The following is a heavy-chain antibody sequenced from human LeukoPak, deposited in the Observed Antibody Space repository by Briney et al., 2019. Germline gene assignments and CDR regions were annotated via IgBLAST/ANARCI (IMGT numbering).Heavy chain of an antibody. V-gene: IGHV1-8*01. CDR3: ARYSNYGDYYYYYMDV. Sequence: ASVKVSCKASGYTFTSCDINWVRQATGQGLEGMGWMNPNSGNTGYAQKFQGRVTMTRNTSISTAYMELSSLRSEDTAVYYCARYSNYGDYYYYYMDVWGKGTTVTVSS. D-gene: IGHD4-11*01. CDR1: GYTFTSCD. J-gene: IGHJ6*03. CDR2: MNPNSGNT.